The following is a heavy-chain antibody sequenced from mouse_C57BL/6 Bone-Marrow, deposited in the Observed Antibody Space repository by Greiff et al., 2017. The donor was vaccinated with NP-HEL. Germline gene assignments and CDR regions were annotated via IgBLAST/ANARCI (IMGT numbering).Heavy chain of an antibody. CDR2: IYPRSGNT. V-gene: IGHV1-81*01. CDR1: GYTFTSYG. Sequence: QVQLQQSGAELARPGASVKLSCKASGYTFTSYGISWVKQRPGQGLEWIGEIYPRSGNTYYNQKFKGKATLTADKSSSTAYMELRSLTSEYSAVYFCARSYGSSSYWYFDVWGTGTTVTVSS. CDR3: ARSYGSSSYWYFDV. D-gene: IGHD1-1*01. J-gene: IGHJ1*03.